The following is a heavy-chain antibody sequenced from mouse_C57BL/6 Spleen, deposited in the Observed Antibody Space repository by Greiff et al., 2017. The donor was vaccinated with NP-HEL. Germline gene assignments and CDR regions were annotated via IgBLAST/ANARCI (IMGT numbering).Heavy chain of an antibody. J-gene: IGHJ2*01. CDR3: ARHDPSYEGEPIDY. CDR1: GFTFSSYG. Sequence: EVQLVESGGDLVKPGGSLKLSCAASGFTFSSYGMSWVRQTPDKRLEWVATISSGGSYTYYPDSVKGRFTISRDNAKNTLYLQMSSLKSEDTAMYYCARHDPSYEGEPIDYWGQGTTLTVSS. V-gene: IGHV5-6*01. CDR2: ISSGGSYT. D-gene: IGHD2-3*01.